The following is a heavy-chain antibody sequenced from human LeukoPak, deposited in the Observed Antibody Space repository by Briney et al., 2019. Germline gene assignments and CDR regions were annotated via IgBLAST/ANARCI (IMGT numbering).Heavy chain of an antibody. D-gene: IGHD6-13*01. Sequence: SETLSLTCTVSGGSISSSSYYWGWIRQPPGKGLEWIGSIYYSGGTYYNPSLKSRLTISVDTSKDQFSLKLSSVTTSDTAVYYCARHGWSSSWFDYWGQGTLATVSS. CDR3: ARHGWSSSWFDY. V-gene: IGHV4-39*01. CDR1: GGSISSSSYY. CDR2: IYYSGGT. J-gene: IGHJ4*02.